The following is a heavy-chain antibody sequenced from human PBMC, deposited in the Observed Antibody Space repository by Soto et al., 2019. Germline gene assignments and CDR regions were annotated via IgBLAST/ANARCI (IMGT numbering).Heavy chain of an antibody. CDR2: IWYDGSKK. D-gene: IGHD4-17*01. V-gene: IGHV3-33*01. CDR1: GFIFSRYG. J-gene: IGHJ4*02. CDR3: ARDGWYGDHQTYDY. Sequence: QVLLVESGGGVVQPGRSLRLSCAASGFIFSRYGMHWVRQAPGKGLEWVAVIWYDGSKKYYADSEKGRFTISRDNSRNTLYLQMDSLRAEDTAVYYCARDGWYGDHQTYDYWGQGTLVTVSS.